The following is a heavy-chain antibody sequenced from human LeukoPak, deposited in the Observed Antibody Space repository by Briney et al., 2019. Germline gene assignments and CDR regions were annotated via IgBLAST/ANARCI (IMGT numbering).Heavy chain of an antibody. Sequence: TGGSLRLSCAASGFTFSDHYMDWVRQAPGKGLEWVGRARDTANSYGTEHAASVKGRFTVSRDESHNSLYLQMNSLKTEDTAVYFCARGARGVAGDYRYGMDVWGQGTTVTVSS. V-gene: IGHV3-72*01. J-gene: IGHJ6*02. CDR3: ARGARGVAGDYRYGMDV. CDR1: GFTFSDHY. CDR2: ARDTANSYGT. D-gene: IGHD6-19*01.